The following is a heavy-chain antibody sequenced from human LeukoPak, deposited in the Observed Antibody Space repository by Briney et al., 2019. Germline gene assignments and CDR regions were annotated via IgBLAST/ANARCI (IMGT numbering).Heavy chain of an antibody. CDR1: GGSISSYY. CDR2: IYYSGST. Sequence: SETQSLTCTVSGGSISSYYWSWVRQPPGKGLEWIGYIYYSGSTNYNPSLKRRVTISVDTSKNQFSLKLSSVTAADTAVYYCARDLGGSYDDAFDIWGQGTMVTVSS. V-gene: IGHV4-59*01. D-gene: IGHD1-26*01. CDR3: ARDLGGSYDDAFDI. J-gene: IGHJ3*02.